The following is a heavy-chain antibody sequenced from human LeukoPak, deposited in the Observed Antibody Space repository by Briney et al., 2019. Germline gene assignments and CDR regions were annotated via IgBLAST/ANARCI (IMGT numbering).Heavy chain of an antibody. J-gene: IGHJ5*02. V-gene: IGHV1-24*01. CDR3: ATVNYGDYWFDP. Sequence: ASVKVSCKVSGYTLTELSMHWVRQAPGKGLEWMGGFDPEDGETIYAQKFQGRVTMTEDTSTDTAYMELSSLRSEDTAAYYCATVNYGDYWFDPWGQGTLVTVSS. CDR1: GYTLTELS. D-gene: IGHD4-17*01. CDR2: FDPEDGET.